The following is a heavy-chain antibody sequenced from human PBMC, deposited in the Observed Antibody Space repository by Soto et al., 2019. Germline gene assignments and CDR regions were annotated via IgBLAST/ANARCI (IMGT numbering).Heavy chain of an antibody. CDR3: ARSPPGGYHYYYGTDV. J-gene: IGHJ6*02. Sequence: EVQLVESGGGLVQPGGSLRLSCAASGFTFSSYDMQWVRQATGKGLEWVSAIGTAGDTYYPGSVKGRFTISRENAKNSLYLQMNSLRAGDTAVYYCARSPPGGYHYYYGTDVWGQGTTVTVSS. CDR1: GFTFSSYD. CDR2: IGTAGDT. V-gene: IGHV3-13*04. D-gene: IGHD3-22*01.